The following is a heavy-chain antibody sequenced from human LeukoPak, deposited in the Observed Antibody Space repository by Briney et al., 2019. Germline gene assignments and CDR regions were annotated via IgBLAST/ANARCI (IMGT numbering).Heavy chain of an antibody. CDR2: ISGSGGST. CDR3: AKDESESSGWYIGYYCGMDV. V-gene: IGHV3-23*01. J-gene: IGHJ6*02. CDR1: GFTFSSYA. D-gene: IGHD6-19*01. Sequence: PGGSLRLSCAASGFTFSSYAMSWVRQAPGKGLEWVSAISGSGGSTYYADSVKGRFTISRDNSKNTLYLQMNSLRAEDTAVYYCAKDESESSGWYIGYYCGMDVWGQGTTVTVSS.